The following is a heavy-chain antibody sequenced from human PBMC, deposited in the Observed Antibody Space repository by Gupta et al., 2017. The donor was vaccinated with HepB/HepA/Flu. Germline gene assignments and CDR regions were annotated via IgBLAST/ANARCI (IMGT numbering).Heavy chain of an antibody. J-gene: IGHJ6*03. D-gene: IGHD2-2*01. CDR1: AGTFSSYA. Sequence: QVQLVQSGAEVKKPGSSVKVSCKASAGTFSSYAISWVRQAPGQGLEWMGGIIPIFGTANYAQKFQGRVTITADKSTSTAYMELSSLRSEDTAVYYCARGPPEPSIVVVPAATYMDVWGKGTTVTVSS. V-gene: IGHV1-69*06. CDR3: ARGPPEPSIVVVPAATYMDV. CDR2: IIPIFGTA.